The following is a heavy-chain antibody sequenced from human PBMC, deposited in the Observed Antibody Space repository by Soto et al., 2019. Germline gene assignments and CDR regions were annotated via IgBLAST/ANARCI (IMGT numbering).Heavy chain of an antibody. V-gene: IGHV3-15*05. Sequence: EVQLVESGGGLVMPGGPLRLSCAASGFTFTNAYMMWVRQAPGKGLEWVGHIKSKTSGGTTDYAAPVKGRFTISRDDSKNTLFLQMNSLKSEDTALYYCTTEYFGSSNNWGQGTLVTVSS. J-gene: IGHJ4*02. D-gene: IGHD3-10*01. CDR1: GFTFTNAY. CDR3: TTEYFGSSNN. CDR2: IKSKTSGGTT.